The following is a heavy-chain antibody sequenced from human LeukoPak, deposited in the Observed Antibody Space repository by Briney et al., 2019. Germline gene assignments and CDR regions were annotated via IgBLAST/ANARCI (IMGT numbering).Heavy chain of an antibody. CDR3: ARDGGVIAVFFDY. CDR2: ISSSSSYI. V-gene: IGHV3-21*01. J-gene: IGHJ4*02. CDR1: GFTFSSDS. Sequence: GGSLRLSCAASGFTFSSDSIDCGRQAPGKGVEWGSSISSSSSYIYYADSVKGRFTISRDNSKNTLYLQMNSLRAEDTAVYYCARDGGVIAVFFDYWGQGTLVTVSS. D-gene: IGHD3-16*01.